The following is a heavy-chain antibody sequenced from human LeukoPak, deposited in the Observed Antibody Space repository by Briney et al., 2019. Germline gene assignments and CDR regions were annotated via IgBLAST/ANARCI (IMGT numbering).Heavy chain of an antibody. D-gene: IGHD2-15*01. CDR3: ARGFPYCSAGSCYYGLDV. J-gene: IGHJ6*02. V-gene: IGHV3-48*04. CDR1: EFSFSTHS. Sequence: GGSLRLSCAASEFSFSTHSMNWVRQAPGRGLEWVSYISSSSSTIYYADSVKGRFTISRDNAKNTLYLQLNSLRAEDTAVYYCARGFPYCSAGSCYYGLDVWGQGTTVTVSS. CDR2: ISSSSSTI.